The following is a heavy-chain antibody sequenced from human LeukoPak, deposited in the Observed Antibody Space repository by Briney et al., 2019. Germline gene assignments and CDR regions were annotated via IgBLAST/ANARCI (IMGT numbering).Heavy chain of an antibody. CDR1: GFTFSSYW. J-gene: IGHJ6*04. D-gene: IGHD3-10*02. Sequence: GGSLKLSCAASGFTFSSYWMHWVRQTPGKGLMWVSRIESNGLTLYADSVKGRFTISRDNANNSLYLQMNSLRAEDTAVYYCAELGITMIGGVWGKGTTVTISS. CDR2: IESNGLT. V-gene: IGHV3-74*01. CDR3: AELGITMIGGV.